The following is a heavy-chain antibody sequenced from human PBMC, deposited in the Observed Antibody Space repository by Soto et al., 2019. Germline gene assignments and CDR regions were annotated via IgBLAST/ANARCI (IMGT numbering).Heavy chain of an antibody. CDR1: GFTMSNYV. CDR2: ITRTSGTT. D-gene: IGHD3-3*01. V-gene: IGHV3-23*01. J-gene: IGHJ5*02. CDR3: ATSSRNRITVFGEVMSPPFVNRFDR. Sequence: PGGSLRLSCVTSGFTMSNYVMNWVRQAPGKGLEWISAITRTSGTTYYADSVKGRSTVSRDNSKNTLFLQLSNLRADDTATYYCATSSRNRITVFGEVMSPPFVNRFDRWGQGTLVTVSS.